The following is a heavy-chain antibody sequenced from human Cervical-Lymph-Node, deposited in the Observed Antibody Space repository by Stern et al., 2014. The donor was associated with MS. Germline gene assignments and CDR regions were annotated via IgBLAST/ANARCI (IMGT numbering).Heavy chain of an antibody. CDR2: IYYSGST. J-gene: IGHJ4*02. V-gene: IGHV4-31*03. D-gene: IGHD6-13*01. CDR1: GGSISTDGYY. Sequence: QVQLQESGPGVAKPSQTLSLTCTVSGGSISTDGYYWTWIRQHPEKGLEWIGYIYYSGSTCYNPSLKSRVTMSLDTSKNQFSLNLSSVTAADTAIYYCARDDRGSSWYRFDFWGQGTLVTVSS. CDR3: ARDDRGSSWYRFDF.